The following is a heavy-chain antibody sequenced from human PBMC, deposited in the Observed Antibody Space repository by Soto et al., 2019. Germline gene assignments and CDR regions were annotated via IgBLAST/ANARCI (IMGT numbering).Heavy chain of an antibody. V-gene: IGHV4-39*01. CDR3: ARLAIGDYLQLFDY. CDR2: IYYSGST. Sequence: SETLSLTCTVSGGSISSSSYYWGWIRQPPGKGLEWIGSIYYSGSTYYNPSLKSRVTISVDTSKNQFSLKLSSVTAADTAVYYCARLAIGDYLQLFDYWGQGTLVTVSS. J-gene: IGHJ4*02. D-gene: IGHD4-17*01. CDR1: GGSISSSSYY.